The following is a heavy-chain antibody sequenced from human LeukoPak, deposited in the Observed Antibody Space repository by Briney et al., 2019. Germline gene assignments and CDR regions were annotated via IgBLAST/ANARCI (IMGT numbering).Heavy chain of an antibody. CDR1: GFTFSSYS. Sequence: KPGGSLRLSCAASGFTFSSYSMNWVRQAPGKGLEWVSAISSSSTYIYYADSVKGRFTISRDNAKNSLYLQMNSLRAEDTATYYCARGFYDYVWGELDYWGQGTLVTVSS. V-gene: IGHV3-21*01. CDR3: ARGFYDYVWGELDY. J-gene: IGHJ4*02. D-gene: IGHD3-16*01. CDR2: ISSSSTYI.